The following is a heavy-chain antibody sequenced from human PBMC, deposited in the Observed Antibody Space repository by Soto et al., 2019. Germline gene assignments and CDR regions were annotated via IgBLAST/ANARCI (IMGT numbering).Heavy chain of an antibody. CDR1: GFTFSSYS. V-gene: IGHV3-48*04. CDR3: ARDFKYGLDV. CDR2: ISSNSSTI. Sequence: PGGSLRLSCAASGFTFSSYSMNWVRQAPGKGLEWVSYISSNSSTISYADSVKGRFTISRDNAKNTLFLQMNSLRAEDTGVYYCARDFKYGLDVWGKGTTVTVSS. J-gene: IGHJ6*04.